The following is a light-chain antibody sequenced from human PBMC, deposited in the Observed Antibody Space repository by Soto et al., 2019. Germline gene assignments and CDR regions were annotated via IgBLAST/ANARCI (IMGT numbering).Light chain of an antibody. CDR2: GAS. J-gene: IGKJ1*01. V-gene: IGKV3-20*01. CDR3: QQYGSLPPT. Sequence: EIVLTQSPGTLSLSPGEGATLSCRASQSVSSTNLAWYQQRPGQAPRLLIFGASNRATGVPDRFSGSGSGTDFTLAISRLEPEDFAVYYCQQYGSLPPTFGQGTRVEIK. CDR1: QSVSSTN.